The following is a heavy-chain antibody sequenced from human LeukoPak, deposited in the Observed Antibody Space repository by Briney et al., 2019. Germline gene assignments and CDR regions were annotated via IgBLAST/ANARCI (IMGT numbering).Heavy chain of an antibody. D-gene: IGHD2-2*01. Sequence: ASVKVSCKASGGTFSSYAISWVRQAPGQGLEWMGIINPSGGSTSYAQKFQGRVTMTRDTSTSTVYMELSSLRSEDTAVYYCAREYCSSTSCYPGDVWGQGTTVTVSS. CDR2: INPSGGST. J-gene: IGHJ6*02. CDR1: GGTFSSYA. CDR3: AREYCSSTSCYPGDV. V-gene: IGHV1-46*01.